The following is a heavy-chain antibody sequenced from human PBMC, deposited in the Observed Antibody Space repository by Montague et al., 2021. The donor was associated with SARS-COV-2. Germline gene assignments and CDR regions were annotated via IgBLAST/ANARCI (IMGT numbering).Heavy chain of an antibody. J-gene: IGHJ4*02. V-gene: IGHV6-1*01. CDR2: TYYRSKWYN. Sequence: CAISGDSVSTKLSAWNWIRQSPSRGLEWLGRTYYRSKWYNDYAESVKSRITIDPDTSKHQFSLHLNSVTPGDTAVYYCARIPVGSKYYFDFWGQGTLVTVSS. CDR3: ARIPVGSKYYFDF. CDR1: GDSVSTKLSA. D-gene: IGHD2-2*01.